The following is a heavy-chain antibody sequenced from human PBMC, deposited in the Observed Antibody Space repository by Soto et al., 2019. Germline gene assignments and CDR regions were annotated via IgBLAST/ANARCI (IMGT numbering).Heavy chain of an antibody. CDR3: ARASRNLDY. D-gene: IGHD1-1*01. J-gene: IGHJ4*02. Sequence: GGSLRLSCVASGFTFSDYYMSWIRQAPGKGLKWVSFISSSSSIYTAYADSVKGRFTITRDNAKNSLYLQMTGLRAEDTAVYYCARASRNLDYWGQGTLVTVSS. V-gene: IGHV3-11*06. CDR2: ISSSSSIYT. CDR1: GFTFSDYY.